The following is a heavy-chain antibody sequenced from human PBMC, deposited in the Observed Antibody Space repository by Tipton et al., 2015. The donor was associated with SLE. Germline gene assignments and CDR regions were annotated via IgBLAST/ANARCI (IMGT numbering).Heavy chain of an antibody. Sequence: TLSLTCAISGGSFSGYAWSWIRQSPGKRLEWIGEISHSGGANYNPSLKSRATVSLDRSNNEFSLRLNSVTAADTAVYYCARGVAGYFMYCYMDVWDKGTTVTISS. CDR2: ISHSGGA. D-gene: IGHD5-18*01. CDR3: ARGVAGYFMYCYMDV. J-gene: IGHJ6*03. CDR1: GGSFSGYA. V-gene: IGHV4-34*01.